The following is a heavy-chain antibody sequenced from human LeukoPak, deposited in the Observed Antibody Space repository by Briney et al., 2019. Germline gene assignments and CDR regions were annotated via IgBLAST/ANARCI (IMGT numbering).Heavy chain of an antibody. D-gene: IGHD3-16*01. CDR1: GFTFSNYG. J-gene: IGHJ6*02. Sequence: PGGSLRLSCTASGFTFSNYGMHWVRQAPGKGLEWVAVMWVWNDGSNEYYADSVKGRFTIARDNPKNTLYLQMVSLRAEDTADYYCARDRFPHDDAHYGMDVWGQGTTVTVSS. V-gene: IGHV3-33*01. CDR3: ARDRFPHDDAHYGMDV. CDR2: MWVWNDGSNE.